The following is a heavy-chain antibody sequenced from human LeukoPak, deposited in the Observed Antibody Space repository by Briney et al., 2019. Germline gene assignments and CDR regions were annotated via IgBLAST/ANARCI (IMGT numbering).Heavy chain of an antibody. V-gene: IGHV3-73*01. Sequence: GGSLRLSCAASGFTFSSYWMSWVRQASGRGLEWLGRIRSKANSYVTAYAASVNGRFIISRDDSRNTAYLQMNSLQTEDTAVYYCTRHSDKYCSGAGCYVYNFYGMDVWGQGTTVTVSS. J-gene: IGHJ6*02. D-gene: IGHD2-15*01. CDR1: GFTFSSYW. CDR3: TRHSDKYCSGAGCYVYNFYGMDV. CDR2: IRSKANSYVT.